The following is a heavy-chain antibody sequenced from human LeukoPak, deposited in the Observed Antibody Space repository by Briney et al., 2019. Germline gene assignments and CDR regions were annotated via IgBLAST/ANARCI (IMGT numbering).Heavy chain of an antibody. CDR1: GGSFSGYY. V-gene: IGHV4-34*01. CDR2: INHSGST. Sequence: SETLSLTCAVYGGSFSGYYWSWIRQPPGKGLEWIGEINHSGSTNYNPSLKSRLTISVDTSKNQISLKLSSVTAADTAVYYCARFSAYYYYYMDVWGKGTTVTISS. J-gene: IGHJ6*03. CDR3: ARFSAYYYYYMDV.